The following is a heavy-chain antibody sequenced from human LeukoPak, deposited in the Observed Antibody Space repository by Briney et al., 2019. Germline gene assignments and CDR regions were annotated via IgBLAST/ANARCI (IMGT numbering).Heavy chain of an antibody. Sequence: ASVKVSCKASGYTFTSYGIGWVRQAPGQGLEWMGWISAYNGNTNYAQKLQGRVTMTTDTSTSTAYMELRSLRTDDTAVYYCASHDILTGYLFDYWGQGTLVTVSS. D-gene: IGHD3-9*01. J-gene: IGHJ4*02. CDR1: GYTFTSYG. V-gene: IGHV1-18*01. CDR2: ISAYNGNT. CDR3: ASHDILTGYLFDY.